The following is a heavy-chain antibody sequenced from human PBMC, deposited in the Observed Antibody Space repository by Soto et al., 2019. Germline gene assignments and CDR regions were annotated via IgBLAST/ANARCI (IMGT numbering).Heavy chain of an antibody. D-gene: IGHD2-21*01. CDR1: GFTFSSYA. CDR2: ISGSGGST. J-gene: IGHJ4*02. Sequence: PGGSLRLSCAASGFTFSSYAMSWVRQAPGKGLEWVSAISGSGGSTYYADSVKGRFTISRDNSKNSLYLQLNSPRAEDTAVYYCARVTVRGGGAYFDYWGQGTLVTVSS. V-gene: IGHV3-23*01. CDR3: ARVTVRGGGAYFDY.